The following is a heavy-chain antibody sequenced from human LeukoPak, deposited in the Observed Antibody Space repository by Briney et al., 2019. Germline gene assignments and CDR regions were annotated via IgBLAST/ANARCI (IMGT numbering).Heavy chain of an antibody. V-gene: IGHV3-23*01. D-gene: IGHD4-17*01. Sequence: GGSLRLSCAASGFTFSSYAMNWVRQAPGKGLDWVSAISGSGINTYYADSVKGRFTISRDSLKNTLYLQMNSLRAEDTAVYYCATVSGDYVGTYFDYWGQGSLVTVSS. J-gene: IGHJ4*02. CDR2: ISGSGINT. CDR1: GFTFSSYA. CDR3: ATVSGDYVGTYFDY.